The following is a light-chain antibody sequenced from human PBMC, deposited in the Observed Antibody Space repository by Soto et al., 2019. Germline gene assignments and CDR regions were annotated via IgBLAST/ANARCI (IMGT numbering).Light chain of an antibody. Sequence: EIVMTQSPATLSVSPGERATLSCRASQSVSSKLAWYQQKPGQSPRLLIYGASTRATGIPARFSGSGSGTEFTLTISSLQSEDFAVYYCQQYNSPRTFGQGTKVDIK. CDR1: QSVSSK. V-gene: IGKV3-15*01. CDR2: GAS. CDR3: QQYNSPRT. J-gene: IGKJ1*01.